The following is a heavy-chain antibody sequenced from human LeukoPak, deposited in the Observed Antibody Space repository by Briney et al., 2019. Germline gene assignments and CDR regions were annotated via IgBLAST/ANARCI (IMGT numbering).Heavy chain of an antibody. CDR1: GVSISSSSYY. J-gene: IGHJ6*03. Sequence: SETLSLTCNVSGVSISSSSYYWGWIRQPPGKGLEWIGSIYSSGSTYYNSSLKSRVTISIDTSKNQVSLKLSSVTAADTAVYYCARDAAGYYGSGSYYYYYYYYMDVWGKGTTVTISS. V-gene: IGHV4-39*07. CDR3: ARDAAGYYGSGSYYYYYYYYMDV. D-gene: IGHD3-10*01. CDR2: IYSSGST.